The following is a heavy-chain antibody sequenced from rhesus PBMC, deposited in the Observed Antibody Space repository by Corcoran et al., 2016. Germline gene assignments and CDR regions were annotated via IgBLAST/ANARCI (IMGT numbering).Heavy chain of an antibody. CDR2: INPYNGNT. CDR1: GYTFTDSY. CDR3: ARDSPYRDKYFDL. Sequence: QVQLVQSGAEVKKPGSSVKVSCKASGYTFTDSYMHWVRQAPRQGLEWMGWINPYNGNTNDAQKFQGRVTMTRDTSTSTAYMELSSLRSEDTAVYYCARDSPYRDKYFDLWGPGTPITISS. J-gene: IGHJ2*01. V-gene: IGHV1S2*01. D-gene: IGHD4-23*01.